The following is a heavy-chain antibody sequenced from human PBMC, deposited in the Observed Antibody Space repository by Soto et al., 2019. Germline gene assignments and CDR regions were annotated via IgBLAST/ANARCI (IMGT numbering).Heavy chain of an antibody. Sequence: ASVKVSCKASGYTFTSYGISWVRQAPGQGLEWMGWISAYNGNTNYAQKLQGRVTMTTDTSTSTAYMELRSLRSDDTAVYYCARDELRWLRSPRGYYYMDVWGKGTTVTVSS. D-gene: IGHD5-12*01. CDR3: ARDELRWLRSPRGYYYMDV. V-gene: IGHV1-18*01. J-gene: IGHJ6*03. CDR1: GYTFTSYG. CDR2: ISAYNGNT.